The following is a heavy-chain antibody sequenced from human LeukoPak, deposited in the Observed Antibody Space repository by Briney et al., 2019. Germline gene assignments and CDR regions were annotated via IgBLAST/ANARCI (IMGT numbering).Heavy chain of an antibody. V-gene: IGHV3-23*01. CDR2: LSGSGYNT. Sequence: GGSLRLSCAASGFTFSSHALSWVRQAPGKGLEWVSSLSGSGYNTYYADSVKGRFTISRDNSKNTVYLQMNSLRAGDTAVYYCAKDPYDTRYFDYWGQGTLVTVSS. J-gene: IGHJ4*02. CDR1: GFTFSSHA. CDR3: AKDPYDTRYFDY. D-gene: IGHD3-9*01.